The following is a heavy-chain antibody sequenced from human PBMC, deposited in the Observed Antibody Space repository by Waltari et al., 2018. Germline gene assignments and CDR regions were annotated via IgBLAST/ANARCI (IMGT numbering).Heavy chain of an antibody. Sequence: QLQLQESGPGLVKPSETLSLTCTVSGGSICSSSYYWGWNRQPPGKGLELIGSIYYSGSTYYNPSLKSRVTISVDTSKNQFSLKLSSVTAADTAVYYCARHIRITMIVAGFDYWGQGTLVTVSS. CDR3: ARHIRITMIVAGFDY. D-gene: IGHD3-22*01. V-gene: IGHV4-39*07. CDR2: IYYSGST. CDR1: GGSICSSSYY. J-gene: IGHJ4*02.